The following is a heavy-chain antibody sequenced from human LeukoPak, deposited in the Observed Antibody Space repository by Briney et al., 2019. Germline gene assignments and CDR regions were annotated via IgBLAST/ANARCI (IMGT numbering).Heavy chain of an antibody. CDR3: ARDRGLGIVVVPAAEGFDY. CDR2: INSDESST. V-gene: IGHV3-74*01. CDR1: GFTFSSTW. J-gene: IGHJ4*02. D-gene: IGHD2-2*03. Sequence: PGGSLRLSCAASGFTFSSTWMHWVRQAPGKGPVWVSRINSDESSTTYADSVKGRFTISRDNAKNTLYLQMDSLRAEDTAVYYCARDRGLGIVVVPAAEGFDYWGQGTLVTVSS.